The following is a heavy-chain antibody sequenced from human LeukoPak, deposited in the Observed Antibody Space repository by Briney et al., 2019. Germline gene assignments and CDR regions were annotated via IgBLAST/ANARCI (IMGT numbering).Heavy chain of an antibody. V-gene: IGHV1-18*01. D-gene: IGHD3-9*01. CDR2: ISAYNGNT. CDR3: AGGFYDILTGYYPGNFDY. CDR1: GYTFTSYG. Sequence: ASVKVSCKASGYTFTSYGISGVRQAPGQGLEWMGWISAYNGNTNYAQKLQGRVTMTTDTSTSTAYMELRSLRSDDTAVYYCAGGFYDILTGYYPGNFDYWGQGTLVTVSS. J-gene: IGHJ4*02.